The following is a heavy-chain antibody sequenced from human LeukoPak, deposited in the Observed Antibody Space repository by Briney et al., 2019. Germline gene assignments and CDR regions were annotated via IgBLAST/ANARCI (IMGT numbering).Heavy chain of an antibody. J-gene: IGHJ4*02. Sequence: PGGSLRLSCAASGFTFSSYAMSWVRQAPGKGLEWVSAISGSGGSTYYADSVKGRFTISRDNSKNTLYLQMNSLRAEDTAVYYCAPKVGSRYYYDSSGTRSYFDYWGQGTLVTVSS. CDR1: GFTFSSYA. CDR2: ISGSGGST. V-gene: IGHV3-23*01. D-gene: IGHD3-22*01. CDR3: APKVGSRYYYDSSGTRSYFDY.